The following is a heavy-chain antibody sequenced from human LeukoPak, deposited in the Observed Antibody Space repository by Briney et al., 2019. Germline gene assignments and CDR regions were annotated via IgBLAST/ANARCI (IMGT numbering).Heavy chain of an antibody. CDR3: ARYHYYNSGSYLY. D-gene: IGHD3-10*01. V-gene: IGHV3-23*01. CDR1: GFTSSTYA. CDR2: MSGSGGGT. Sequence: PGGSLRLSCAASGFTSSTYAMSWVRQAPGKGLEWVSAMSGSGGGTYYADSVKGRFTISRDNSQNTLYLQVNSLRAEDTAVYYCARYHYYNSGSYLYWGQGTLVTVSS. J-gene: IGHJ4*02.